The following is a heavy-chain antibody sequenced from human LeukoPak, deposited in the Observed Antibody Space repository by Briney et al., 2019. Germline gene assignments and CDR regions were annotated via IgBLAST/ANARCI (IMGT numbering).Heavy chain of an antibody. D-gene: IGHD4-11*01. Sequence: GGSLRLSCAASGFTFSSYWMHWVRQAPGKGLVWVSRINTDGSSTSYADSVKGRFTISRDNAKNSLYLQMNSLRAEDTAVYYCAREVGLDYRVNDYWGQGTLVTVSS. CDR2: INTDGSST. CDR1: GFTFSSYW. V-gene: IGHV3-74*01. CDR3: AREVGLDYRVNDY. J-gene: IGHJ4*02.